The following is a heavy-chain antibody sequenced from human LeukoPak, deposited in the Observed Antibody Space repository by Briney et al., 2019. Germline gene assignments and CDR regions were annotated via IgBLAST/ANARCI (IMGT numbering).Heavy chain of an antibody. CDR1: GFTFSDHY. CDR3: ATTEGFDY. V-gene: IGHV3-72*01. CDR2: TRNKANSYTT. Sequence: PGGSLRLSCAVSGFTFSDHYMDWVRQAPGKGLEWVGRTRNKANSYTTEYAASVKGRFTISRDDSKNSLYLQMNSLRAEDTAVYYCATTEGFDYWGQGTLVTVSS. J-gene: IGHJ4*02. D-gene: IGHD4-17*01.